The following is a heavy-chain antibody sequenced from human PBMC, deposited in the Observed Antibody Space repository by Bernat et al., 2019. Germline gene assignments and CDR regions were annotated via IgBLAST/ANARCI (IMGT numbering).Heavy chain of an antibody. D-gene: IGHD6-13*01. V-gene: IGHV3-73*01. CDR1: GFTFSGSA. CDR3: TIQAAAGIYWYFDL. CDR2: IRSKANSYAT. J-gene: IGHJ2*01. Sequence: EVQLVESGGGLVQPGGSLKLSCAASGFTFSGSAMHWVRQASGKGLEWVGRIRSKANSYATAYAASVKGRFTISRDDSKNTAYLQMNSLKTEDTAVYYCTIQAAAGIYWYFDLWGRGTLVTVSS.